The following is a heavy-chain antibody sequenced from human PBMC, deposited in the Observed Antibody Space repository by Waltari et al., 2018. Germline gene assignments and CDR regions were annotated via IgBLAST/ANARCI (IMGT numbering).Heavy chain of an antibody. CDR3: TRGDF. D-gene: IGHD3-3*01. V-gene: IGHV3-7*01. J-gene: IGHJ4*02. CDR2: IKPEGGDK. CDR1: GFTFSSYG. Sequence: EVHLVESGGDLVQPGGSLRLSCAASGFTFSSYGRSWAGQAPGKGWEGVGNIKPEGGDKEYADSVKGRFIISRDNTKNSLNLQMNSLGVEETAVYYCTRGDFWGQGTLVTVSS.